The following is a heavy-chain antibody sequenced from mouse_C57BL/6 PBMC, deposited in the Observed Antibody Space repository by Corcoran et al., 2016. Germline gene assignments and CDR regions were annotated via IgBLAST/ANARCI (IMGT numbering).Heavy chain of an antibody. V-gene: IGHV1-26*01. CDR2: INPNNGGT. J-gene: IGHJ2*01. CDR1: GYTFTDYY. CDR3: ARDGRWLLHFDY. Sequence: EVQLQQSGPELVKPGASVKISCKASGYTFTDYYMNWVKQSHGKSLEWIGDINPNNGGTSYNQKFKGKATLTVDKSSSTAYMELNSLTSEDSAVYYCARDGRWLLHFDYWGQGTTLTVSS. D-gene: IGHD2-3*01.